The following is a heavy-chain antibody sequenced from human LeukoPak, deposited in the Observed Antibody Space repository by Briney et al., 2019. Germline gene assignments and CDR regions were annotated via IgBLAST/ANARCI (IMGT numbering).Heavy chain of an antibody. CDR3: ARDQGGNYDYVWGSYRSKYYFDY. Sequence: GGSLRLSCAASGFTFSSYSMNWVRQAPGKGLERVSSISSSSSYIYYADSVKGRFTISRDNAKNSLYLQMNSLRAEDTAVYYCARDQGGNYDYVWGSYRSKYYFDYWGQGTLVTVSS. D-gene: IGHD3-16*02. CDR2: ISSSSSYI. CDR1: GFTFSSYS. J-gene: IGHJ4*02. V-gene: IGHV3-21*01.